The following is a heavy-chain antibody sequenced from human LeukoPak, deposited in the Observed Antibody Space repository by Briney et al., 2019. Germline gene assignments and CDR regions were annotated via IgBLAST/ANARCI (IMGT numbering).Heavy chain of an antibody. CDR1: GASISDYY. J-gene: IGHJ4*02. Sequence: SETLSLTCTVSGASISDYYWSWIRQAAGKGLEWIGRIYITGSTSYNPSLKRRVTMSLDTSKNQFSLLLYSVTVADTAVYYCARRATSSWYYDYWGQGALVTVSS. V-gene: IGHV4-4*07. CDR2: IYITGST. D-gene: IGHD6-13*01. CDR3: ARRATSSWYYDY.